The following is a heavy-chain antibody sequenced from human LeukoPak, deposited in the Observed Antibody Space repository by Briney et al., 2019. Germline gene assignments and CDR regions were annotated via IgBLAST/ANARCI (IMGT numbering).Heavy chain of an antibody. J-gene: IGHJ4*02. CDR1: GGSISSSSYY. Sequence: SETLSLTCTVSGGSISSSSYYWGWIRQPPGKGLEWIGNTYYGGDTYYNPSLKSRVTISVDTSKNQFSLKLSSVTAADTAVYYCARARGYSYVLFDYWGQGTLVTVSS. D-gene: IGHD5-18*01. CDR3: ARARGYSYVLFDY. V-gene: IGHV4-39*07. CDR2: TYYGGDT.